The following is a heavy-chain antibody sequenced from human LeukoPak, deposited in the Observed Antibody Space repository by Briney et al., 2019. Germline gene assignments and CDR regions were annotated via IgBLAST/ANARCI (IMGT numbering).Heavy chain of an antibody. J-gene: IGHJ6*03. Sequence: SETLSLTCAVYGGSFSGYYWSWIRQPPGKGLEWIGEIYHSGSTNYNPSLKSRVTISVDTSKNQFSLKLSSVTAADTAVYYCARRRGYLMGRSGGPGRNYYMDVWGKGTTVTVSS. CDR1: GGSFSGYY. V-gene: IGHV4-34*01. CDR2: IYHSGST. CDR3: ARRRGYLMGRSGGPGRNYYMDV. D-gene: IGHD3-16*01.